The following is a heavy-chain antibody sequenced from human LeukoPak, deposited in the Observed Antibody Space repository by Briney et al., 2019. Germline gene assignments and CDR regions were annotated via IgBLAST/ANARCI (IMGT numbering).Heavy chain of an antibody. CDR2: INPNSGGT. V-gene: IGHV1-2*02. CDR3: ASLYYGSGSSFDY. CDR1: GYTFTSYG. Sequence: GASVTVSCKASGYTFTSYGISWVRQAPGQGLEWMGWINPNSGGTNYAQKFQGRVTMTRDTSISTAYMELSRLRSDDTAVYYCASLYYGSGSSFDYWGQGTLVTVSS. J-gene: IGHJ4*02. D-gene: IGHD3-10*01.